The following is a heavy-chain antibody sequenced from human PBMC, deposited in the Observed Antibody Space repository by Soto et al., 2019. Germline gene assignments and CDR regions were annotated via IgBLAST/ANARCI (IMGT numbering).Heavy chain of an antibody. CDR2: ISGSGDTT. CDR3: AKGSYRPHDY. Sequence: HPGGSLRLSCVASGFTFSTYAMSWVRQAPGKGLEWVSAISGSGDTTYYANSVKGRFTISRDNSKNTLYLQMNSLRAEDTAVYYCAKGSYRPHDYWGQGTLVTVSS. V-gene: IGHV3-23*01. J-gene: IGHJ4*02. CDR1: GFTFSTYA. D-gene: IGHD1-26*01.